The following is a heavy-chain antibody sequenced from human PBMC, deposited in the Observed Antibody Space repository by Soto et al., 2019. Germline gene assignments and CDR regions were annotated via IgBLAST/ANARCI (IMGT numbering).Heavy chain of an antibody. Sequence: GSLRLSCAASGFTFSSYWMHWVRQAPGKGLVWVSRINSDGSSTSYADSVKGRFTISRDNAKNTLYLQMNSLRAEDTAVYYCAREGIVVVVAATLDPHSHYMDVWGKGTTVTVSS. J-gene: IGHJ6*03. CDR1: GFTFSSYW. CDR3: AREGIVVVVAATLDPHSHYMDV. CDR2: INSDGSST. D-gene: IGHD2-15*01. V-gene: IGHV3-74*01.